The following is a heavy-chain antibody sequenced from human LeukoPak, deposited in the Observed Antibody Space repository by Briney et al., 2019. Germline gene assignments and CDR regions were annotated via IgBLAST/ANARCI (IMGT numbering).Heavy chain of an antibody. D-gene: IGHD3-3*01. J-gene: IGHJ4*02. CDR2: IRAYNGNA. CDR3: ARGGGVTYYDFWSGPPGVDY. Sequence: ASVKVSCKASGYTFTSYGISWVRQAPGQGLEWMGWIRAYNGNANYAQKLQGRVTMTTDTSTSTAYMELRSLRSDDTAVYYCARGGGVTYYDFWSGPPGVDYWGQGTLVTVSS. V-gene: IGHV1-18*01. CDR1: GYTFTSYG.